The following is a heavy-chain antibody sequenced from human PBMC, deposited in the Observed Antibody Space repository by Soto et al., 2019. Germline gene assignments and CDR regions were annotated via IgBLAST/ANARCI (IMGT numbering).Heavy chain of an antibody. CDR3: ARTVGAAYYFDF. CDR1: GDSMTKYY. Sequence: QVQLQESGPGLVKPSETLSLTCTVSGDSMTKYYWSWIRQPAGKGLEWIGRIYTSGSTNYNPSLKSRVTISIDTSNNHLSLNLNSVTDEDTAMYYCARTVGAAYYFDFWGQGALVTVSS. J-gene: IGHJ4*02. CDR2: IYTSGST. D-gene: IGHD1-26*01. V-gene: IGHV4-4*07.